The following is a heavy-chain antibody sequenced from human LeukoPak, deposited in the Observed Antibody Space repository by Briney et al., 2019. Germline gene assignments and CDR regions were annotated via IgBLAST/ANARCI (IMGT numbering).Heavy chain of an antibody. CDR1: GFTFSSYG. CDR3: AKVGYSTNWLYFDY. Sequence: PGRSLRLPCAASGFTFSSYGMHWVRQDPGKGLEWVGVISYDGTNKNYADSVKGRFTISRDNSKNTLYLQMNSLRAEDTAVYYCAKVGYSTNWLYFDYWGQGTLVTVSS. CDR2: ISYDGTNK. J-gene: IGHJ4*02. V-gene: IGHV3-30*18. D-gene: IGHD6-13*01.